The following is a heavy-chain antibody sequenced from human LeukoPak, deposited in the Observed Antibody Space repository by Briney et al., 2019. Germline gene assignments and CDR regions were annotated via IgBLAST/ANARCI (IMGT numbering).Heavy chain of an antibody. D-gene: IGHD3-22*01. CDR2: IKQDGSEK. J-gene: IGHJ4*02. CDR1: GFTFSSYW. Sequence: GGSLRLPCAASGFTFSSYWMSWVRQAPGKGLEWVANIKQDGSEKYYVDSVKGRFTISRDNAKNSLYLQMNSLRAEDTAVYYCARSAYYYDSSGYIFDYWGQGTLVTVSS. CDR3: ARSAYYYDSSGYIFDY. V-gene: IGHV3-7*03.